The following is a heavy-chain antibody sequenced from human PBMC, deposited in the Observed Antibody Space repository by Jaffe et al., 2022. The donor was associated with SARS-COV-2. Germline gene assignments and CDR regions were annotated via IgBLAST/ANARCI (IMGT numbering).Heavy chain of an antibody. J-gene: IGHJ4*02. CDR2: IYWNDDK. CDR3: AAPTPLGGSGSYQFDY. CDR1: GFSLSTSGVG. V-gene: IGHV2-5*01. D-gene: IGHD3-10*01. Sequence: QITLKESGPTLVKPTQTLTLTCTFSGFSLSTSGVGVGWIRQPPGKALEWLALIYWNDDKRYSPSLKSRLTITKDTSKNQVVLTMTNMDPVDTATYYCAAPTPLGGSGSYQFDYWGQGTLVTVSS.